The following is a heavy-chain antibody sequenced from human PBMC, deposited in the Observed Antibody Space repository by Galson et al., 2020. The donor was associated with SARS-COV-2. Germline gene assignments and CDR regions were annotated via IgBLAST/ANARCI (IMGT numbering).Heavy chain of an antibody. CDR3: AREPQGGSLFDY. Sequence: SQTLSLTCALPGDRVSSNSAARSWIRQSPSRGLEWLGRTYHRSKWYNDYAISVKSRITINPDTSKNQLSLQLNSVTPEDTAVYYCAREPQGGSLFDYWGQGTLVTVSS. V-gene: IGHV6-1*01. J-gene: IGHJ4*02. D-gene: IGHD1-26*01. CDR1: GDRVSSNSAA. CDR2: TYHRSKWYN.